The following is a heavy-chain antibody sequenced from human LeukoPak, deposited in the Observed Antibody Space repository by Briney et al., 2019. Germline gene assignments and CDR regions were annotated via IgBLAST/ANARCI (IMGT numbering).Heavy chain of an antibody. J-gene: IGHJ6*03. V-gene: IGHV4-39*01. CDR1: GGSISSSSYY. CDR3: ARRAYYYGSGSYQHYYYYYMDV. Sequence: SETLSLTCTVSGGSISSSSYYWGWIRQPPGKGLEWIGSIYYSGSTYYDPSLKRRVTISVDTSKNQFSLKLSSVTAADTAVYYCARRAYYYGSGSYQHYYYYYMDVWGKGTTVTVSS. D-gene: IGHD3-10*01. CDR2: IYYSGST.